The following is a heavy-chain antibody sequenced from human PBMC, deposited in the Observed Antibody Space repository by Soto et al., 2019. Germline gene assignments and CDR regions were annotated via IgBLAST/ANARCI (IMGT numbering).Heavy chain of an antibody. CDR1: GGSISSSSYY. D-gene: IGHD5-12*01. V-gene: IGHV4-39*01. Sequence: SETLSLTCTVSGGSISSSSYYWGWIRQPPGKGLEWIGSIYYSGSTYYNPSLKSRVTISVDTSKNQFSLKLSSVTAADTAVYYCASLNSGYDSPFDYWGQGTLVTVSS. CDR2: IYYSGST. CDR3: ASLNSGYDSPFDY. J-gene: IGHJ4*02.